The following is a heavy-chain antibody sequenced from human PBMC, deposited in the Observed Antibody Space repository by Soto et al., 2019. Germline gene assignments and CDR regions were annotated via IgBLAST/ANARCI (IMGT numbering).Heavy chain of an antibody. V-gene: IGHV3-23*01. Sequence: EVQLLESGGGLIHPGGSLRLSCAGSGFTFSDYGMSWVRQAPGKGLEWVSGITWGGSAYYAESVRGRFIISRDSSKNTLYVLMNSLRAEDTAIYCCAKEKTSSTYDGLDVWGQGTPVTVSS. CDR1: GFTFSDYG. J-gene: IGHJ6*02. CDR3: AKEKTSSTYDGLDV. CDR2: ITWGGSA.